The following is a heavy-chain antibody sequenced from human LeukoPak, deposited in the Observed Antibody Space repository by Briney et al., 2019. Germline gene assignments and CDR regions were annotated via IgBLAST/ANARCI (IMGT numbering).Heavy chain of an antibody. CDR2: IYYSGST. CDR1: GGSISSYY. CDR3: ARRLRGHGSGSSTRVDY. V-gene: IGHV4-39*01. J-gene: IGHJ4*02. D-gene: IGHD3-10*01. Sequence: SETLSLTCTVSGGSISSYYWGWIRQPPGKGLEWIGSIYYSGSTYYNPSLKSRVTISVDTSKNQFSLKLSSVTAADTAVYYCARRLRGHGSGSSTRVDYWGQGTLVTVSS.